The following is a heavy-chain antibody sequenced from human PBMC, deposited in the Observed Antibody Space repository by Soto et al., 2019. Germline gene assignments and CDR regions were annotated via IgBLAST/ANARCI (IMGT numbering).Heavy chain of an antibody. J-gene: IGHJ4*01. Sequence: ASVKVSCKASGYTFTGYYMHWVRQAPGQGLEWMGWINPNSGGTNYAQKFQGRVTMTRDTSISTAYMELSRLRSDDTAVYYCARELTSSRIQPSDYWGQEPWSPSPQ. CDR3: ARELTSSRIQPSDY. V-gene: IGHV1-2*02. D-gene: IGHD5-18*01. CDR2: INPNSGGT. CDR1: GYTFTGYY.